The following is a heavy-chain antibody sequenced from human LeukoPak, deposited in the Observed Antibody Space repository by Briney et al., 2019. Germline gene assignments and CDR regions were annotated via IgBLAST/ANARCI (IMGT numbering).Heavy chain of an antibody. D-gene: IGHD6-19*01. CDR2: IYGGGST. CDR3: ARVEQWLVALDY. Sequence: GGSLRLSCAASGFTVSSNYMSWVRQAPGKGLEWVSVIYGGGSTYYADSVKGRFTISRDNSKNTLYLQMNSLRAEDTAVYYCARVEQWLVALDYWGQGTLVTVAS. CDR1: GFTVSSNY. V-gene: IGHV3-66*01. J-gene: IGHJ4*02.